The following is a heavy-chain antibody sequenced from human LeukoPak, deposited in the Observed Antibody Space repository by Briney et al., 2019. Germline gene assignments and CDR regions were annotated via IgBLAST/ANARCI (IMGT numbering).Heavy chain of an antibody. CDR2: IRSKAYGGTT. V-gene: IGHV3-49*04. J-gene: IGHJ6*03. CDR3: TSGGWLQLHYYYYYMDV. CDR1: GFTFGDYA. Sequence: GGSLRLSCTASGFTFGDYAMSWVRQAPGKGLEWVGFIRSKAYGGTTEYAASVKGRFTISRDDSKSIAYLQMNSLKTEGTAVYYCTSGGWLQLHYYYYYMDVWGKGTTVTVSS. D-gene: IGHD5-24*01.